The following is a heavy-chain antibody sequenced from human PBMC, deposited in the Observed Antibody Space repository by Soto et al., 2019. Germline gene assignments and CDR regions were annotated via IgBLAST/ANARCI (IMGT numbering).Heavy chain of an antibody. V-gene: IGHV3-30*03. Sequence: TGVLLRLSCAAAGFTCVSYGRHWIRQAPGKGLEWVAVISYDGSNKYYADSVKGRFTISRDNSKNTLYLQMNSLRAEDTAVYYRAVNPDYYDSSGYCRDFDYWVHGTPVTVSS. CDR3: AVNPDYYDSSGYCRDFDY. D-gene: IGHD3-22*01. CDR1: GFTCVSYG. CDR2: ISYDGSNK. J-gene: IGHJ4*01.